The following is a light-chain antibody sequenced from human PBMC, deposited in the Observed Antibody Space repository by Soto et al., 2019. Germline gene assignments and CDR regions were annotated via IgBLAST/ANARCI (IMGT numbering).Light chain of an antibody. CDR1: QSISTY. V-gene: IGKV1-39*01. Sequence: DIRLTQSPSSLSASVGDRVTISCRASQSISTYLMWYQQKPGKAPNLLIYGASGLQNGVPSRFTGSGSGTEFTLTITGLQHEDFGTYYCQQSSITPRTLGQGTKVDIK. CDR2: GAS. CDR3: QQSSITPRT. J-gene: IGKJ1*01.